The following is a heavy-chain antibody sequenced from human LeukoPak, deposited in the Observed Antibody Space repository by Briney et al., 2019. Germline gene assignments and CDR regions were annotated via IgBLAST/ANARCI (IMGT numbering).Heavy chain of an antibody. J-gene: IGHJ3*02. Sequence: ASVKVSCKASGYTFTSYYMHWVRQAPGQGLEWMGRINPNSGGTNYAQKFQGRVTMTRDTSISTAYMELSRLRSDDTAVYYCARVTGGELPDRDDAFDIWGQGTMVTVSS. CDR1: GYTFTSYY. CDR3: ARVTGGELPDRDDAFDI. D-gene: IGHD1-26*01. CDR2: INPNSGGT. V-gene: IGHV1-2*06.